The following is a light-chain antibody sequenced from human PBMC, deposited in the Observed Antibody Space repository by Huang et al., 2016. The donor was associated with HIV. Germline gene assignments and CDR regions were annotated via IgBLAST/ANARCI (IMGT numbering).Light chain of an antibody. CDR1: QSVYSTSTSKDY. CDR2: GAS. Sequence: DIILTQSPDSLAVSLGERASLSCRSSQSVYSTSTSKDYMAWFQQKPGQPPKLLLFGASTREAGVPDRFSGSGSGTHFTLTIANLEAEDAAIYYCQQYYSSPQTFGQGTRVEVK. V-gene: IGKV4-1*01. J-gene: IGKJ1*01. CDR3: QQYYSSPQT.